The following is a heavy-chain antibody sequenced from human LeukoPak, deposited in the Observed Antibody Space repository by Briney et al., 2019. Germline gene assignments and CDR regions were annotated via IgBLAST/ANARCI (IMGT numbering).Heavy chain of an antibody. V-gene: IGHV4-38-2*02. CDR1: GYSISSGYY. Sequence: PSETLSLTCTVSGYSISSGYYWGWIRQPPGKGLEWIGSIYHSGSNYYNPSLKSRVTISVDTSKNQFSLKLSSVTAADTAVYYCASTGYSSGSFDYWGQGTLVTVSS. J-gene: IGHJ4*02. D-gene: IGHD6-19*01. CDR2: IYHSGSN. CDR3: ASTGYSSGSFDY.